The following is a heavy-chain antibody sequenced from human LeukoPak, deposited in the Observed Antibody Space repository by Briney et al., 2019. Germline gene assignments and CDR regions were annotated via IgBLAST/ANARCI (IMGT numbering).Heavy chain of an antibody. CDR3: ARHEVRGIESWFDP. J-gene: IGHJ5*02. CDR1: GGSISSYY. Sequence: PSETLSLTCTVSGGSISSYYWSWLRQPPGTGLEWIGYIYYSGSTNYNPSLKSRVTISVDTSKNQFSLKLSSVTAADTAVYYCARHEVRGIESWFDPWGQGTLVTVSS. CDR2: IYYSGST. D-gene: IGHD3-10*01. V-gene: IGHV4-59*08.